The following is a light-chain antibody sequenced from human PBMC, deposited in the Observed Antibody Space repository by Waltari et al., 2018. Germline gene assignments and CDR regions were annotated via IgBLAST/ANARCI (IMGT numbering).Light chain of an antibody. CDR3: CSYAGSSTVV. J-gene: IGLJ2*01. CDR2: EGS. V-gene: IGLV2-23*01. CDR1: SRDFGSYNL. Sequence: QSALTQPASVSGSPGQSIPISCTGTSRDFGSYNLVSWYQQHPGKAPKLMIYEGSKRPSGVSNRFSGSKSGNTASLTISGLQAEDEADYYCCSYAGSSTVVFGGGTKLTVL.